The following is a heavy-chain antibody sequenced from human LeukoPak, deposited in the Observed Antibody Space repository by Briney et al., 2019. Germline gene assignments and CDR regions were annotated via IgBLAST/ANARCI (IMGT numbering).Heavy chain of an antibody. CDR3: AKGHFASSSFFDY. J-gene: IGHJ4*02. Sequence: GGSLRLSCATSGFTFSNYWMNWVRQAPGKGLEWVANIKPDGGETYYVNSVKGRFTISRDNAKSSLYLQMNSLRVEDTALYYCAKGHFASSSFFDYWGPGTLVTVSS. V-gene: IGHV3-7*03. CDR1: GFTFSNYW. D-gene: IGHD6-6*01. CDR2: IKPDGGET.